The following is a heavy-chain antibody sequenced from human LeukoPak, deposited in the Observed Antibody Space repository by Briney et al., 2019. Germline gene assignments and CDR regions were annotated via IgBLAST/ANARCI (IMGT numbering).Heavy chain of an antibody. D-gene: IGHD2-2*01. CDR3: ARDPPLGSCSTISCPHLDY. CDR1: GFTFSRYS. CDR2: ISSSSSFI. Sequence: PGGSLRLSCAASGFTFSRYSMNWVRQAPGKGPEWVSSISSSSSFIYYADSVKGRFTISRDNAKNSLYLQMNSLRAEDTAVYYCARDPPLGSCSTISCPHLDYWGQGTLVTVSS. J-gene: IGHJ4*02. V-gene: IGHV3-21*01.